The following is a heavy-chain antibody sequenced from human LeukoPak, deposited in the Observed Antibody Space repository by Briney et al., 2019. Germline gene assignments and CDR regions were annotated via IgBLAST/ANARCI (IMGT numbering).Heavy chain of an antibody. D-gene: IGHD6-13*01. CDR2: ISYDGSNK. CDR3: ARDLYGSTCFDY. J-gene: IGHJ4*02. CDR1: GFTFSSYA. V-gene: IGHV3-30-3*01. Sequence: PGGSLRLSCAASGFTFSSYAMHWVRQAPGKGLEWVAVISYDGSNKYYADSVKGRFTISRDNSKNTLYLQMNSLRAEDTAVYYCARDLYGSTCFDYWGQGTLVTVSS.